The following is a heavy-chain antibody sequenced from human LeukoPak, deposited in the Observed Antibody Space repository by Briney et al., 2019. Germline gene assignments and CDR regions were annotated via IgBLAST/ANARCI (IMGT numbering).Heavy chain of an antibody. Sequence: PGRSLRLSCAASGFTFSSYAMHWVRQAPGKGLEWVAVISYDGSNKYYADSVKGRFTISRDDSKSTLFLEMNSLRAEDTAVYYCARDFSGDYYFDYWGQGTLVTVSS. D-gene: IGHD7-27*01. CDR1: GFTFSSYA. J-gene: IGHJ4*02. CDR2: ISYDGSNK. V-gene: IGHV3-30-3*01. CDR3: ARDFSGDYYFDY.